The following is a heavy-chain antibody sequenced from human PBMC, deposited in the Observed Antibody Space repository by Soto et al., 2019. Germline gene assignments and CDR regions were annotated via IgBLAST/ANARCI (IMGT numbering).Heavy chain of an antibody. CDR3: ARVNVVVVAATREYYFDY. D-gene: IGHD2-15*01. V-gene: IGHV1-2*04. J-gene: IGHJ4*02. CDR2: INPKSGGT. CDR1: GYSFTDYH. Sequence: GASVKVSCKASGYSFTDYHIHWVRQAPGQGLEWLGRINPKSGGTSTAQKFQGWVTMTTDTSISTASMELTRLTSDDTAIYYCARVNVVVVAATREYYFDYWGQGTLVTVSS.